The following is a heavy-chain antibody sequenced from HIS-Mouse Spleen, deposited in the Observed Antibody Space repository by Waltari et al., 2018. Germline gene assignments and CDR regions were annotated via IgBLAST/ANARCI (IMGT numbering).Heavy chain of an antibody. CDR2: IYSGGST. J-gene: IGHJ4*02. D-gene: IGHD3-10*01. Sequence: EVQLVETGGGLIQPGGSLSLSCAASGFTVSRQHMSWVRQAPGKGLEWVSVIYSGGSTYYADSVKGRFTISRDNSKNTLYLQMNSLRAEDTAVYYCARHYYYGSGSYYFDYWGQGTLVTVSS. CDR3: ARHYYYGSGSYYFDY. V-gene: IGHV3-53*02. CDR1: GFTVSRQH.